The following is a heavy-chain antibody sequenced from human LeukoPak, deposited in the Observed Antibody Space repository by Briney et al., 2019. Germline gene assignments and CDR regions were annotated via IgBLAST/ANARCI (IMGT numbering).Heavy chain of an antibody. D-gene: IGHD2-2*01. CDR1: GFTFSSYG. CDR2: ISYDGSNK. CDR3: AKDAYCSSTSCYVPCYYYGMDV. Sequence: GGSLRLSCAASGFTFSSYGMHWVRQAPGKGLEWVAVISYDGSNKYYADSVKGRFTISRDNSKNTLYLQMNSLRAEDTAVYYCAKDAYCSSTSCYVPCYYYGMDVWGQGTTVTVSS. V-gene: IGHV3-30*18. J-gene: IGHJ6*02.